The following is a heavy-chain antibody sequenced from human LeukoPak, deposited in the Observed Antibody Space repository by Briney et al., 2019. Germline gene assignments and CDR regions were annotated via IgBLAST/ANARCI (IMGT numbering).Heavy chain of an antibody. CDR2: INHSGST. CDR3: ASSADIVVVPAARRGWFDP. CDR1: GGSISSYY. J-gene: IGHJ5*02. D-gene: IGHD2-2*01. Sequence: SETLSLTCTVSGGSISSYYWSWIRQPPGKGLEWIGEINHSGSTNYNPSLKSRVTISVDTSKNQFSLKLSSVTAADTAVYYCASSADIVVVPAARRGWFDPWGQGTLVTVSS. V-gene: IGHV4-34*01.